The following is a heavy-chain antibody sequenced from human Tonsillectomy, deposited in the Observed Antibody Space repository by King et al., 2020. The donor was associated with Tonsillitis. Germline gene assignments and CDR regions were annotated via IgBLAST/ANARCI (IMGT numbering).Heavy chain of an antibody. CDR3: ARGGRGRADY. V-gene: IGHV4-34*01. D-gene: IGHD3-10*01. CDR2: INHSGST. CDR1: GGSFSGLY. J-gene: IGHJ4*02. Sequence: HVQLQQWGAGLLKPSETLSLTCAAYGGSFSGLYWSWIRQPPGKGLEWIGEINHSGSTKCNPSLKSRVTISVDTSRNQFFLKLSSVTAADTAVYYCARGGRGRADYWGQGTLVTVSS.